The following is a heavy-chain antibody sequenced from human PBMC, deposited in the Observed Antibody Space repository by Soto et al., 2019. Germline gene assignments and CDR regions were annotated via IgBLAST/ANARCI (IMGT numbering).Heavy chain of an antibody. CDR3: ARGCSGGTNCFYFDF. V-gene: IGHV3-30*03. Sequence: QVQLVESGGGVVQPGRSLRLSCAASGFTFGNFGIHWVRQAPGKGLEWVADISSDGSRKFYADSVKGRFTISRDNSKHTLYLQMNSLRTEDTAVYFCARGCSGGTNCFYFDFWGQGILVTVSS. CDR1: GFTFGNFG. J-gene: IGHJ4*02. CDR2: ISSDGSRK. D-gene: IGHD6-13*01.